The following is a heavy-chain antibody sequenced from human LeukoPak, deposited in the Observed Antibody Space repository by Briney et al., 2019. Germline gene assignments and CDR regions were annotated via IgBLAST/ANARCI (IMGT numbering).Heavy chain of an antibody. V-gene: IGHV1-2*02. Sequence: ASVKVXCKASGYTFTCYYMHWVRQAPGQGLEWMGWINPNSGGTNYAQKFQGRVTMTRDTSISTAYMELSRLRSDDTAVYYCARVPRSVVPAAPYYYYYMDVWGKGTTVTVSS. CDR2: INPNSGGT. CDR1: GYTFTCYY. CDR3: ARVPRSVVPAAPYYYYYMDV. J-gene: IGHJ6*03. D-gene: IGHD2-2*01.